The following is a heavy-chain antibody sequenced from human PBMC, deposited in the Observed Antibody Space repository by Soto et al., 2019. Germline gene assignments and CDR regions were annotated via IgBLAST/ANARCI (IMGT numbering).Heavy chain of an antibody. CDR3: ARVEGSIGVYGMDV. CDR2: ISAYNGNT. CDR1: GYTFTSYG. D-gene: IGHD3-3*01. J-gene: IGHJ6*02. V-gene: IGHV1-18*01. Sequence: QVQLVQSGAEVKKPGASVKVSCKASGYTFTSYGNSWVRQAPGQGLEWMGWISAYNGNTNYAQKFQGRVTMTTDTSTSTAYMELRSLRSDDTAVFYCARVEGSIGVYGMDVWGQGTTVTVSS.